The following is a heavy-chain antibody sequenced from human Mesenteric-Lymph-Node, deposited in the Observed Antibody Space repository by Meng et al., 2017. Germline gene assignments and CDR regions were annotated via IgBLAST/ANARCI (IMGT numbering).Heavy chain of an antibody. J-gene: IGHJ4*02. CDR1: GDSVSSKSAA. V-gene: IGHV6-1*01. Sequence: QVQLQQSGPGLVKPSQTLSLTCAISGDSVSSKSAAWSWIRQSPSRGLEWLGRKYNRPKGYNDYAVSVKSRISINPNTHKNQLSLRLNSVTPEDTAVYYCASTENHFWGQGTLVTVSS. CDR3: ASTENHF. D-gene: IGHD1-26*01. CDR2: KYNRPKGYN.